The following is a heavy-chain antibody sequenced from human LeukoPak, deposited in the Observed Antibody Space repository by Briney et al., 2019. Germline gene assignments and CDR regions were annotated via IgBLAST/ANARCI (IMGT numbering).Heavy chain of an antibody. D-gene: IGHD6-6*01. CDR3: AEDIKTPYSSSSNDY. J-gene: IGHJ4*02. CDR2: IKQDGSEK. V-gene: IGHV3-7*03. Sequence: GGSLRLSCAASGFTFSSYWMSWVRQAPGKGLEWVANIKQDGSEKYYVDSVKGRFTISRDNSKNTLYLQMNSLRAEDTAVYYCAEDIKTPYSSSSNDYWGQGTLVTVSS. CDR1: GFTFSSYW.